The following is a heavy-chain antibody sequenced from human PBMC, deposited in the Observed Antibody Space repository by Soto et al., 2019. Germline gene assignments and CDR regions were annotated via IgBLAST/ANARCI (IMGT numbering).Heavy chain of an antibody. D-gene: IGHD6-13*01. Sequence: QVQLVESGGGVVPPGRSLRLSCAVSDFAFSYYAIHWVRQAPGKGLEWVAVISFDGNHKNYADSVKGRFTISRDKSKNIVYLQMNSLRAEDTAMYYCANSYTYSPSWYSDWGQGTLVTVSS. CDR1: DFAFSYYA. J-gene: IGHJ4*02. CDR3: ANSYTYSPSWYSD. V-gene: IGHV3-30-3*01. CDR2: ISFDGNHK.